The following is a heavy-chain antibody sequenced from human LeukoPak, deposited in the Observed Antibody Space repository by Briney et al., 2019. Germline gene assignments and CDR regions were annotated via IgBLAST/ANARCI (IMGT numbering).Heavy chain of an antibody. CDR2: ISAYNGNT. D-gene: IGHD3-22*01. Sequence: GASVKVSCKASGYTFTSYGISWVRQAPGQGLEWMGWISAYNGNTNYAQKLQGRVTMTTDTSTSTAYMELRSLRSDDTAVYYCARVYEKGVVSGYGRHWGQGTLVTVSS. V-gene: IGHV1-18*01. J-gene: IGHJ1*01. CDR3: ARVYEKGVVSGYGRH. CDR1: GYTFTSYG.